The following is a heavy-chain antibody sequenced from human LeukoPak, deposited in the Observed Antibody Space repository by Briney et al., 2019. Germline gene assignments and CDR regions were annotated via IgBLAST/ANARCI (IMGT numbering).Heavy chain of an antibody. V-gene: IGHV1-69*04. Sequence: EASVKVSCKASGGTFSSYAISWVRQAPGQGLEWMGRIIPILGIANYAQKFQGRVTNTADKSTSTAYMELSSLRSEDTAVYYCARVTIFGVMSLGRDYYGMDVWGQGTTVTVSS. CDR1: GGTFSSYA. J-gene: IGHJ6*02. CDR2: IIPILGIA. CDR3: ARVTIFGVMSLGRDYYGMDV. D-gene: IGHD3-3*01.